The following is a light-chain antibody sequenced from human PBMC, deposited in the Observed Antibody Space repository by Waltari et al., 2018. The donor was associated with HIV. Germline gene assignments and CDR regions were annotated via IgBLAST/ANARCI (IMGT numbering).Light chain of an antibody. Sequence: QSALTQPRSVSGSPGQSVTISCTGTSSDVAAYNSVSWYQQPPGNAPKLMIYDVSERPSGVPDRFSGSKSGNTASLTISGLQAEDEADYYCCSYAGNYTPFVFGTGTKVTVL. V-gene: IGLV2-11*01. J-gene: IGLJ1*01. CDR1: SSDVAAYNS. CDR3: CSYAGNYTPFV. CDR2: DVS.